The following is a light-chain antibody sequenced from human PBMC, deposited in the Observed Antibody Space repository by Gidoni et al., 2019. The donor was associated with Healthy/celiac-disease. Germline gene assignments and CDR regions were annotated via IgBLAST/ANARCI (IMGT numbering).Light chain of an antibody. CDR3: MQALQTPYT. J-gene: IGKJ2*01. V-gene: IGKV2-28*01. Sequence: DIVMTQSPLSLPVTPGEPASIPCRSSQSLLHSNGYNYLDWYLQKPGQSPQLLIYLGSNRASGVPDRFSGSGSGTDFTLKISRVEAEDFGVYYCMQALQTPYTFGQGTKLEIK. CDR1: QSLLHSNGYNY. CDR2: LGS.